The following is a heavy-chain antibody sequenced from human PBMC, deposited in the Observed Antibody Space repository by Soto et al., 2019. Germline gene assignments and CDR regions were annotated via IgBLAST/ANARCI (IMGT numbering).Heavy chain of an antibody. D-gene: IGHD2-15*01. CDR1: GASFSYGGFS. CDR3: ASGGSYDSFDY. CDR2: ISHLEST. V-gene: IGHV4-30-2*06. J-gene: IGHJ4*02. Sequence: QLQLQESGSGLVKTSETLSLTCTVSGASFSYGGFSWSWIRPSPGQGLEWIGYISHLESTYFHLSVKSRLTMSIDRTRNQFSLKLSSVTDADMADYYCASGGSYDSFDYWCQGVLGTVSS.